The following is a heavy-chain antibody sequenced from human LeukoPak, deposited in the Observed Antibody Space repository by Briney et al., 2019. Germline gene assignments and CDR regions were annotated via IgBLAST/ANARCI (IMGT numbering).Heavy chain of an antibody. CDR1: GGSISSYY. Sequence: SETLSPTCTVSGGSISSYYWSWIRQPPGKGLEWIGYIYYSGSTNYNPSLKSRVTISVDTSKNQFSLKLSSVTAADTAVYYCARARSVTTVTTFEPPTDYWGQGTLVTVSS. CDR3: ARARSVTTVTTFEPPTDY. CDR2: IYYSGST. V-gene: IGHV4-59*01. D-gene: IGHD4-17*01. J-gene: IGHJ4*02.